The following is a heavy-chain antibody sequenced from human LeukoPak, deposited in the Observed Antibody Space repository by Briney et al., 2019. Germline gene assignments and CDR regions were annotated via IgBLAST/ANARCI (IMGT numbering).Heavy chain of an antibody. V-gene: IGHV4-4*07. CDR1: GGSISSYY. CDR2: IYTSGST. J-gene: IGHJ6*03. D-gene: IGHD3-22*01. CDR3: ARGARHYYDSSGYYPRGYYYYYMDV. Sequence: PSETQSLTCTVSGGSISSYYWSWIRQPAGKGLEWIGRIYTSGSTNYNPSLKSRVTMSVDTSKNQFSLKLSSVTAADTAVYYCARGARHYYDSSGYYPRGYYYYYMDVWGKGTTVTVSS.